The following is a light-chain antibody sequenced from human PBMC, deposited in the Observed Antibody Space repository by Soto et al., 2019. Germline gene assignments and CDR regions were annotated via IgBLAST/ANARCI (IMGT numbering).Light chain of an antibody. V-gene: IGKV1-5*03. Sequence: DIQMTQSPSTLSASVRDIVTITCRASQTISSWLAWFQQRPGRAPKFLIYKASSLKNGVPLRFSGSGSGTQFTLTISSLEPEDFAVYYCQQSSNWPPINFGQGTRLENK. J-gene: IGKJ5*01. CDR2: KAS. CDR1: QTISSW. CDR3: QQSSNWPPIN.